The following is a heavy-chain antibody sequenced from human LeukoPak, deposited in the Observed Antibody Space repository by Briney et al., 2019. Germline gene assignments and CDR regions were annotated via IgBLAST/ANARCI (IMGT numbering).Heavy chain of an antibody. J-gene: IGHJ4*02. CDR1: GGSISSYY. D-gene: IGHD6-13*01. V-gene: IGHV4-59*08. CDR3: ARAKQQLVLFDY. Sequence: ETLSLTCTVSGGSISSYYWSWIRQPPGKGLEWIGYIYYSGSTNYNPSLKSRVTISVDTSKNQFSLKLSSVTAADTAVYYCARAKQQLVLFDYWGQGTLVTVSS. CDR2: IYYSGST.